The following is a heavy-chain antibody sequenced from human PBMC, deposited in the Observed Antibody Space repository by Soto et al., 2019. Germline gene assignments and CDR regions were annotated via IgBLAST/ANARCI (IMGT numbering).Heavy chain of an antibody. CDR2: VYQSGST. CDR3: ARDWGYCSSSSCREPAFDV. J-gene: IGHJ3*01. D-gene: IGHD2-2*01. CDR1: SGSVSSGGFS. V-gene: IGHV4-30-2*01. Sequence: PSETLSLTCAVSSGSVSSGGFSWNWIRQPPGKGLEWIGYVYQSGSTYYNPSLKGRVSISLDRSKNQFSLTLKSVTAADTAVYYCARDWGYCSSSSCREPAFDVWGQGTMVTVSS.